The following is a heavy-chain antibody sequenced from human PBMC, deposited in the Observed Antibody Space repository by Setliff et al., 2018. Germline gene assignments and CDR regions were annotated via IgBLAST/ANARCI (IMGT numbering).Heavy chain of an antibody. D-gene: IGHD3-10*01. V-gene: IGHV3-23*01. CDR1: GFTFSSYA. J-gene: IGHJ5*02. Sequence: LRLSCAASGFTFSSYAMSWVRQAPGKGLEWVSAISGSGGSTYYADSVEGRFTISRDNSENTLYLQMNSLRAEDTAVYSCAKNGFGVVALGVNNWFDPWGQGTLVTVS. CDR3: AKNGFGVVALGVNNWFDP. CDR2: ISGSGGST.